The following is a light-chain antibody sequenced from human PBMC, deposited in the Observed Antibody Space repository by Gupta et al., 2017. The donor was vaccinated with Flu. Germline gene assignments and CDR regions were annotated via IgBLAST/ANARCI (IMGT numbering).Light chain of an antibody. CDR1: EIINTY. CDR2: VAS. J-gene: IGKJ4*01. CDR3: QQSQSSWLT. Sequence: PSSLSASVGDRVTITCRTSEIINTYLNWYQQKPGKAPKLLIYVASLLQSGVPSRFSGSGSGTGFTLTISNIQLEDFATYYCQQSQSSWLTFGGGTKVEI. V-gene: IGKV1-39*01.